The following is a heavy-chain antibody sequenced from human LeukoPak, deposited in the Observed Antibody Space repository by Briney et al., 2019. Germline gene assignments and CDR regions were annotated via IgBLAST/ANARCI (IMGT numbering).Heavy chain of an antibody. D-gene: IGHD6-13*01. V-gene: IGHV1-18*01. J-gene: IGHJ4*02. CDR1: GGTFSSYA. CDR3: VLSPSSSWRPLDY. Sequence: ASVKVSCKASGGTFSSYAISWVRQAPGQGLEWMGWISPYSSNTNDAQNFQGRVTMTTDTSTSTAYMELGSLRSDDTAVYYCVLSPSSSWRPLDYWGQGTLVTVSS. CDR2: ISPYSSNT.